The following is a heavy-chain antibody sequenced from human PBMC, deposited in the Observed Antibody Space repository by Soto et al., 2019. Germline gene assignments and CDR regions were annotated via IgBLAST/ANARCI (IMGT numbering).Heavy chain of an antibody. CDR1: GGSISSGGYY. CDR2: IYYSGST. D-gene: IGHD2-2*01. Sequence: PSETLSLTCTVSGGSISSGGYYWSWIRQHPGKGLEWIGYIYYSGSTYYNPSPKSRVTISVDTSKNQFSLKLSSVTAADTAVYYCAREGTSSKFDYWGQGTLVTVSS. J-gene: IGHJ4*02. V-gene: IGHV4-31*03. CDR3: AREGTSSKFDY.